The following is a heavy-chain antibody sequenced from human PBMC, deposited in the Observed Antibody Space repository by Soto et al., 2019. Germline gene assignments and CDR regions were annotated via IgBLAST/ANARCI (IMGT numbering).Heavy chain of an antibody. CDR3: AKVLSKNYYYPFDF. J-gene: IGHJ4*02. D-gene: IGHD3-10*01. CDR2: ISGGSSVT. V-gene: IGHV3-23*01. CDR1: GFTFSGYA. Sequence: GGSLRLSCTASGFTFSGYAMTWVRQAPGKGLEWVSTISGGSSVTYYGDSVKGRFTISRDNAKKTLFLQLNRLSAEDTATYYCAKVLSKNYYYPFDFWGQGTQVTVSS.